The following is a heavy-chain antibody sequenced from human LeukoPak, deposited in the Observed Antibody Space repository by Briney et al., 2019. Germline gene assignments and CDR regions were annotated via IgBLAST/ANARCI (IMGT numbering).Heavy chain of an antibody. Sequence: RGEAPKISLKGSGCGFTSYWIGWVRQMPGKGLGWMGIMYPGDSDTRYSPSFQGQVTISADKSISTAYLQWSSLKASDTAMYYCARHEIAAAGIDYWGQGTLVTVSS. V-gene: IGHV5-51*01. CDR3: ARHEIAAAGIDY. D-gene: IGHD6-13*01. J-gene: IGHJ4*02. CDR2: MYPGDSDT. CDR1: GCGFTSYW.